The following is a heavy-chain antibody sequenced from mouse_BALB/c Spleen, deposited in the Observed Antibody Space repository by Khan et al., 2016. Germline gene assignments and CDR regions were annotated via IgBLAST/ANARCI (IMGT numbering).Heavy chain of an antibody. V-gene: IGHV3-2*02. J-gene: IGHJ1*01. CDR1: GYSITSDYA. CDR3: ARWDGNYWYFDV. Sequence: EVQLVESGPGLVKPSQSLSLTCTVTGYSITSDYAWNWIRQFPGNKLEWMGYISYRGSTSYNPSLKSRISTTRDPSKNQFFLQLNSVTTEDTATYYCARWDGNYWYFDVWGAGTTVTVSS. CDR2: ISYRGST. D-gene: IGHD2-1*01.